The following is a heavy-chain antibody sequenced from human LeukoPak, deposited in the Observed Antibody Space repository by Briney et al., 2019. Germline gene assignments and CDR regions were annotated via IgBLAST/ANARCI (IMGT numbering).Heavy chain of an antibody. V-gene: IGHV3-48*03. CDR1: GXTFSTYE. CDR3: ARGSLLWFGD. D-gene: IGHD3-10*01. CDR2: MSNSGRTM. Sequence: GGSLRLSCAASGXTFSTYEMNWVRQAPGKGLEWVSYMSNSGRTMYYADSVKGRFTISRDNATNALYLQMNSLRAEDTAVYYCARGSLLWFGDRGQGTRVTVSS. J-gene: IGHJ4*02.